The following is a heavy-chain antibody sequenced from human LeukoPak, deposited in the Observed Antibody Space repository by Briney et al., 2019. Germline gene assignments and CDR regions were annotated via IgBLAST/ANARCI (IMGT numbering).Heavy chain of an antibody. Sequence: GGSLSLSCAASGFTFSTYTMIWVRQAPGKGLEWVSSITSAGNFIYYADSLRGRFTVSRDNAKNSLYLQMNRLRAEDTAMYYCARDLWDHWGQGTLVTVSS. J-gene: IGHJ4*02. CDR1: GFTFSTYT. CDR2: ITSAGNFI. CDR3: ARDLWDH. V-gene: IGHV3-21*01.